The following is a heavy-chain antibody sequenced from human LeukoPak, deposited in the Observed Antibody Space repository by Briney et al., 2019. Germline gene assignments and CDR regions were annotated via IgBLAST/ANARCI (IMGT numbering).Heavy chain of an antibody. CDR3: ARPKCSSTSCPYHFDY. J-gene: IGHJ4*02. Sequence: GGSLRLSCAASGFTFDDYGMSWVRQAPGKGLEWVSGINWNGGSTGYADSVKGRFTISRDNAKNSLYLQMNSLRAEDTAVYYCARPKCSSTSCPYHFDYWGQGTLVTVSS. D-gene: IGHD2-2*01. CDR2: INWNGGST. CDR1: GFTFDDYG. V-gene: IGHV3-20*04.